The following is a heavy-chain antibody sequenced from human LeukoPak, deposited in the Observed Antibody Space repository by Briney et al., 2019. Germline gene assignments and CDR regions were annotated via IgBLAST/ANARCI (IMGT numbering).Heavy chain of an antibody. CDR3: STDLRWERNGEVF. D-gene: IGHD4-23*01. J-gene: IGHJ4*02. Sequence: GGSLRLSCAASGFTFSNAWMSWVRQAPGKGLEWVGRIKSKTDGGTTDYAAPVKGRFTISRDDSKNTLYLQMNSLTIEDTAVYYCSTDLRWERNGEVFWGQGTLVTVSS. V-gene: IGHV3-15*01. CDR2: IKSKTDGGTT. CDR1: GFTFSNAW.